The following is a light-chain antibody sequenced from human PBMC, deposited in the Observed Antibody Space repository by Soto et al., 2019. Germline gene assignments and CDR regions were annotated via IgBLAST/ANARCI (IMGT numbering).Light chain of an antibody. CDR1: GSDVRS. Sequence: SALTQPASVSGSPGQSITISCTGTGSDVRSVSWYQHPPGKAPKLIIYGGSDRPSGVSNRFSGSKSDNTASLTISGLQAEDEADYYCCSYTSTYVFGIGTQLTVL. CDR3: CSYTSTYV. CDR2: GGS. V-gene: IGLV2-23*01. J-gene: IGLJ1*01.